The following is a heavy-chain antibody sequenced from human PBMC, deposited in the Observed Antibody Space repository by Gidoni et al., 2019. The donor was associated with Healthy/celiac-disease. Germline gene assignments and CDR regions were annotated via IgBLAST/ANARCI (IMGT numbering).Heavy chain of an antibody. CDR1: GGTFSSYA. CDR3: AREKQYSTSRGGEYYFDY. D-gene: IGHD6-6*01. V-gene: IGHV1-69*01. CDR2: IIPICGTA. J-gene: IGHJ4*02. Sequence: QVQLVQSGAEVKKPGSSVKVSCKASGGTFSSYATSWVRQAPGQGLEWRGGIIPICGTANYAQKFQGRVTITADESTSTPSIELSSLRSEDTAVYYCAREKQYSTSRGGEYYFDYWGQGTLVTVSS.